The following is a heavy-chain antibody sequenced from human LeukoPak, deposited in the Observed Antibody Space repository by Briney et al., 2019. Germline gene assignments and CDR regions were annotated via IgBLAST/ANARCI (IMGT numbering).Heavy chain of an antibody. CDR1: GGSISSYY. CDR2: IYYSGST. J-gene: IGHJ4*02. D-gene: IGHD3-9*01. V-gene: IGHV4-59*01. Sequence: SETLSLTCTVSGGSISSYYWSWIRQPPGKGLEWIGYIYYSGSTNYNPSLKSRVTISVDTSKNQFSLKLSSVTAADTAVYYCARESLDILTGYYIDYWGQGTLVTVSS. CDR3: ARESLDILTGYYIDY.